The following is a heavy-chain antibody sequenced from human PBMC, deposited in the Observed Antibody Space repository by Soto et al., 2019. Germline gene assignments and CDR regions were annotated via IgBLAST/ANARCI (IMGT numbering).Heavy chain of an antibody. Sequence: GGSLRLSCSAFGFTLSDYWLSWVRRAPGKGLEWVANIKQDGSEQNYVASVKGRFTISRDNAKNSLYLQMNSLRAEDSAVYYCARGGYGWISDYWGQGTLVTVSS. CDR1: GFTLSDYW. CDR3: ARGGYGWISDY. J-gene: IGHJ4*02. V-gene: IGHV3-7*05. D-gene: IGHD5-18*01. CDR2: IKQDGSEQ.